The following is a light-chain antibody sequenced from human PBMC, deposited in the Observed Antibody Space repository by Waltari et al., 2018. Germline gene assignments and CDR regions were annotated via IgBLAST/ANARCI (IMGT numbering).Light chain of an antibody. V-gene: IGKV3-20*01. J-gene: IGKJ1*01. CDR1: QSVSKY. Sequence: IVLTQSPGTLSLSPGDRATLSCRASQSVSKYLAWYQQRPGQAPRLLIYAASTRATGIPDRFSGSGFGTDFSLTISRLEPEDVAVYYCQNHERLPATFGQGTKVEIK. CDR3: QNHERLPAT. CDR2: AAS.